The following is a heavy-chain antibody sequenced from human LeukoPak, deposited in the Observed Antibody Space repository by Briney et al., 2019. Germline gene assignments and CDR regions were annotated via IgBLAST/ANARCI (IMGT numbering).Heavy chain of an antibody. CDR3: AKDDGSIAVAGTPYYFDY. CDR1: GFTFSIYT. V-gene: IGHV3-30-3*01. CDR2: KSYDGING. D-gene: IGHD6-19*01. J-gene: IGHJ4*02. Sequence: GGSLRLSCAASGFTFSIYTMRWVRQAPGKGLEWVAVKSYDGINGYYADSVKGRFTISRDNSKNTLYLQMNSLRAEDTAVYYCAKDDGSIAVAGTPYYFDYWGQGTLVTVSS.